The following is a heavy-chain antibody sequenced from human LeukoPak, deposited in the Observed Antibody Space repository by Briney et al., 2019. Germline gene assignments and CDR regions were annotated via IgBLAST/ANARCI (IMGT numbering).Heavy chain of an antibody. CDR1: GFSLSSGGVN. D-gene: IGHD1-26*01. J-gene: IGHJ4*02. V-gene: IGHV2-5*01. Sequence: SGPTLVNPTQTLTLTCTFSGFSLSSGGVNVGWIRQPPGKALEWLALIFGNDDKRYNPSLRNRLTITKDTSKNQVVLTMTNMDPVDTATYYCTRKFSGGHVDYWGQGTLVTVSS. CDR3: TRKFSGGHVDY. CDR2: IFGNDDK.